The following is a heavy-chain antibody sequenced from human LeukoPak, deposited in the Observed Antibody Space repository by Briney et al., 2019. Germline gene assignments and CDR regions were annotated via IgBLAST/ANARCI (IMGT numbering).Heavy chain of an antibody. V-gene: IGHV3-23*01. CDR1: GFSVTDYA. CDR2: MSDIGPNT. D-gene: IGHD3-3*01. Sequence: PGGSLRLSCAASGFSVTDYAMTRIRQSPGKGLEWVSSMSDIGPNTYYADSVKGRFTISRDTSKNTLFLHMNSLRAGDTALYYCARRLSLRFDAFAVWGPGTVVTVPS. CDR3: ARRLSLRFDAFAV. J-gene: IGHJ3*01.